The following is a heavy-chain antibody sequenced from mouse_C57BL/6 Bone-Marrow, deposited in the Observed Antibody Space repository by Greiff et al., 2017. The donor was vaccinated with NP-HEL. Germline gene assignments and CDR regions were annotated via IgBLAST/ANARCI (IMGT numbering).Heavy chain of an antibody. V-gene: IGHV2-6*01. CDR3: ASGPSYEGFAY. D-gene: IGHD1-1*01. CDR1: GFSLTSYG. CDR2: IWGVGST. J-gene: IGHJ3*01. Sequence: VMLVESGPGLVAPSQSLSITCTVSGFSLTSYGVDWVRQSPGKGLEWLGVIWGVGSTNYNSALKSRLSISKDNSKSQVFLKMNSLQTDDTAMYYCASGPSYEGFAYWGQGTLVTVSA.